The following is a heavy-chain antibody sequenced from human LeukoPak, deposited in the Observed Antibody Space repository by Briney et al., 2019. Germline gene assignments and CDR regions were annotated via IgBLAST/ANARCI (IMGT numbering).Heavy chain of an antibody. CDR2: ISSSGSTI. Sequence: PGGSLRLSCAASGFTFSSYEMNWVRQAPGKGLEWVSYISSSGSTIYYADSVKGRFTISRDNAKNSLYLQMNSLRAEDTAVYYCASPAGVYSYGFNYWGQGTLVTVSS. V-gene: IGHV3-48*03. D-gene: IGHD5-18*01. CDR3: ASPAGVYSYGFNY. CDR1: GFTFSSYE. J-gene: IGHJ4*02.